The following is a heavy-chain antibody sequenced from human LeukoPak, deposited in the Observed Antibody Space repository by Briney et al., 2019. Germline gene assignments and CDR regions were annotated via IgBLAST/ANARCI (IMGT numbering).Heavy chain of an antibody. Sequence: PSETLSLTCTVSGGSISTYYWNWIRQPPGKGLEWIGYIYHSGSTNYNPSLQSRVTISVDTSKNQFSLKLSSVTAADTAVYYCARERRYCSSTSCHPYYYYYGMDVWGQGTTVTVSS. J-gene: IGHJ6*02. D-gene: IGHD2-2*01. CDR1: GGSISTYY. V-gene: IGHV4-59*01. CDR3: ARERRYCSSTSCHPYYYYYGMDV. CDR2: IYHSGST.